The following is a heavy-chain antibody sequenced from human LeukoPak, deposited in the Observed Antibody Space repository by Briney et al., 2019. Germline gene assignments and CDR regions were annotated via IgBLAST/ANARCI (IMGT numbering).Heavy chain of an antibody. V-gene: IGHV3-23*01. J-gene: IGHJ3*02. Sequence: SGGSLRLSCAASGFTFSSYAMSWVRQARGKGLEWVSAINGSGGSTYYADSVKVRLTMSRDNSKNTLYLQMNSLRAEDTAVYYCAKVVYCGGDCYSAAFDIWGQGTMVTVSS. D-gene: IGHD2-21*01. CDR1: GFTFSSYA. CDR2: INGSGGST. CDR3: AKVVYCGGDCYSAAFDI.